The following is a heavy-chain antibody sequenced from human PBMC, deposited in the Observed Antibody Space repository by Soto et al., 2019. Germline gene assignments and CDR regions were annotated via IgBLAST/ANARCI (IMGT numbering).Heavy chain of an antibody. J-gene: IGHJ4*02. CDR1: CGSVTNSNYY. V-gene: IGHV4-39*01. D-gene: IGHD2-8*01. CDR3: VSQRTSVLTQAYFDY. CDR2: VYYRGRS. Sequence: SETLSLTCTVSCGSVTNSNYYWGWIRQSPGKGLEWIGSVYYRGRSYSKSSVKSRVTISVDTSKNQFSLNLNSVTASDTAVYFCVSQRTSVLTQAYFDYWGPGALVTVSS.